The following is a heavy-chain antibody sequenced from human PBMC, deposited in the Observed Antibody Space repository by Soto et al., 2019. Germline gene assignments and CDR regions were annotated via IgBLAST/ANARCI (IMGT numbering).Heavy chain of an antibody. CDR3: ARDLEQIVQYYYYYGMDV. CDR1: GFTFNSYW. CDR2: INSDGSST. V-gene: IGHV3-74*01. D-gene: IGHD6-6*01. J-gene: IGHJ6*02. Sequence: EVQLVESGGGLVQPGGSLRLSCAASGFTFNSYWMHWVRQAPGKGLVWVSRINSDGSSTDYADSVKGRFTISRDNARNTLYLQMNRLRAEDTAVYYCARDLEQIVQYYYYYGMDVWGQGTTVTVSS.